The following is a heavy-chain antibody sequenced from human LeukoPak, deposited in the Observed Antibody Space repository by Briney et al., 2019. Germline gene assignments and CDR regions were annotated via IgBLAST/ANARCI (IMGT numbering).Heavy chain of an antibody. CDR3: ARDRRGYSGYELDY. D-gene: IGHD5-12*01. CDR2: ITSRSNHI. J-gene: IGHJ4*02. CDR1: GFTFSAYS. Sequence: PGGSLRLSCAASGFTFSAYSMNWVRQAPGKGLEWVSSITSRSNHIDYADSVKGRFTISRDNAKNSLYLQMNSLRDEDTAVYYCARDRRGYSGYELDYWGQGTLVTVSS. V-gene: IGHV3-21*01.